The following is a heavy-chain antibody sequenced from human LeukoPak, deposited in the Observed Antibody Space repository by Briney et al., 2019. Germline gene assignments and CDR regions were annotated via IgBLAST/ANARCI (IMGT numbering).Heavy chain of an antibody. CDR1: GYTFTSYY. D-gene: IGHD3-10*02. CDR3: ARPLSSYYCVY. J-gene: IGHJ4*02. V-gene: IGHV1-46*01. Sequence: RASVKVSCKASGYTFTSYYMHWVRQAPGQGLEWMGIINPSGGSTSYAQKFQGRVTMTRDTSISTAYMELSRLKSDDTAAYYCARPLSSYYCVYWGQGTLVTVSS. CDR2: INPSGGST.